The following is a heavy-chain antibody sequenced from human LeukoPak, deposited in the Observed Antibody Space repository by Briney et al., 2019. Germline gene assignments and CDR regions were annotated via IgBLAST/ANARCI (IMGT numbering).Heavy chain of an antibody. CDR3: AITRDIVVVVAAPNFQH. V-gene: IGHV1-69*05. J-gene: IGHJ1*01. D-gene: IGHD2-15*01. Sequence: SVKVSCKASGGTFSSYAISWVRQAPGQGLEWMGRIIPIFGTANYAQKFQGRVTMTTDESTSTAYMELSSLRSEDTAVYYCAITRDIVVVVAAPNFQHWGQGTLVTVSS. CDR2: IIPIFGTA. CDR1: GGTFSSYA.